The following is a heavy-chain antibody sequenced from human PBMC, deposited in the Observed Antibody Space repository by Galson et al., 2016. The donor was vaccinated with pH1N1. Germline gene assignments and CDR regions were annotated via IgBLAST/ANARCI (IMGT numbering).Heavy chain of an antibody. V-gene: IGHV2-70*01. J-gene: IGHJ4*02. CDR2: IDWDDDK. CDR1: GFSLSTSGMC. D-gene: IGHD4-17*01. Sequence: PALVKPTQTLTLTCTFSGFSLSTSGMCVSWIRQPPGKALEWLALIDWDDDKYYTTSLKTRLTISKDPSKNQVVLTMTSMDPVDTATYYCARMQYGDYVGYVDYGGQGTLVTVSS. CDR3: ARMQYGDYVGYVDY.